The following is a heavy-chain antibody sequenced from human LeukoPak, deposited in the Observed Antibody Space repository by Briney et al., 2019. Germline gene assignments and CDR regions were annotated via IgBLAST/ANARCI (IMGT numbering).Heavy chain of an antibody. CDR2: ISRDGSRT. Sequence: PGGSLRLSWVGSGLTFRNYWMYWVRQGPGEGLVWISRISRDGSRTNYADSVKGRFTISRDNAKNTLYLQMNSLRAEGTAVYYCVTYNWEYEADYWGQGTLVTVSS. V-gene: IGHV3-74*01. D-gene: IGHD1-20*01. CDR3: VTYNWEYEADY. CDR1: GLTFRNYW. J-gene: IGHJ4*02.